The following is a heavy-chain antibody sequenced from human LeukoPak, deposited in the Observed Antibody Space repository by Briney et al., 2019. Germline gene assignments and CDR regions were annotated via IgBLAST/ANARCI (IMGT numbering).Heavy chain of an antibody. CDR1: GFTFSSYA. D-gene: IGHD2-21*01. J-gene: IGHJ4*02. Sequence: PGGSLRLSCAASGFTFSSYAMSWVRQAPGKGLEWVSAISGSGGSTYYADSVKGRFTISRDNSKNTLYLQMNSLRAEDTAVYYCAKVHCGGDCYPYYFDYWGQGTLVTVSS. CDR2: ISGSGGST. CDR3: AKVHCGGDCYPYYFDY. V-gene: IGHV3-23*01.